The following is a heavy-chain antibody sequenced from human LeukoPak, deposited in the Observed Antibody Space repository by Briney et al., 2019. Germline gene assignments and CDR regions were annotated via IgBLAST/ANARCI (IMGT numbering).Heavy chain of an antibody. J-gene: IGHJ3*02. V-gene: IGHV1-18*01. CDR3: ARSYYDILTGYYEASDAFDI. CDR2: ISAYNGNT. CDR1: GYTFTSYG. D-gene: IGHD3-9*01. Sequence: ASVKVSCMASGYTFTSYGISWVRQAPGQGLEWMGWISAYNGNTNYAQKLQGRVTMTTDTSTSTAYMELSRLRSDDTAVYYCARSYYDILTGYYEASDAFDIWGQGTMVTVSS.